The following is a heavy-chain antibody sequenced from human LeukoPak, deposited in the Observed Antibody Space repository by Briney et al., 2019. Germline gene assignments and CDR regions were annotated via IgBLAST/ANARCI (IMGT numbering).Heavy chain of an antibody. CDR3: GRAEHDWGSDY. V-gene: IGHV6-1*01. CDR2: IYYRSKWYS. D-gene: IGHD3-9*01. CDR1: GDSVSGNRAT. J-gene: IGHJ4*02. Sequence: SQTLSLTCAISGDSVSGNRATWSWLRQSPSRGLEWLGRIYYRSKWYSDYAVSVKGRITINPDTSKNQFSLLLNSVTPEDTAVYFCGRAEHDWGSDYWGQGTLVIVSS.